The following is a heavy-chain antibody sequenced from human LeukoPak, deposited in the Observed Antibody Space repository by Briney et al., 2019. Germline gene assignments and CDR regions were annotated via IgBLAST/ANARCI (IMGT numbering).Heavy chain of an antibody. J-gene: IGHJ4*02. D-gene: IGHD7-27*01. Sequence: SETLSLTCAVYGGSFSGYYWSWIRQPPGKGLEWIGEINHSGSTNYNPSLKSRVTISVDTSKNQFSLKLSSVTAADTAVYYCARGCLTGDFDYWGQGTLVTVSS. V-gene: IGHV4-34*01. CDR2: INHSGST. CDR1: GGSFSGYY. CDR3: ARGCLTGDFDY.